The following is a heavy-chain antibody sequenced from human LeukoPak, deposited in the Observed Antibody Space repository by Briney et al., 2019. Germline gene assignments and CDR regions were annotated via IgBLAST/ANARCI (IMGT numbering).Heavy chain of an antibody. V-gene: IGHV4-39*01. CDR1: GGSLTNDTYY. J-gene: IGHJ6*02. D-gene: IGHD3-22*01. CDR3: ARGFYDSSGPLYYFYGMDV. CDR2: IFHSGSA. Sequence: SETLSLTCTVSGGSLTNDTYYWGWIRQPPGKGLRWIGNIFHSGSAYYSPSLESRVTISVDTSKKQFSLKLSSVTAADTAVYYCARGFYDSSGPLYYFYGMDVWGQGTTVTVYS.